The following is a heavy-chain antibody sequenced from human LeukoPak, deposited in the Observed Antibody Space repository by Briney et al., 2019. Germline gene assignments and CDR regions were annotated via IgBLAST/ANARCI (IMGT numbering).Heavy chain of an antibody. CDR3: ARDKEYYDSSGYYFDY. D-gene: IGHD3-22*01. CDR2: IIPIFGTA. J-gene: IGHJ4*02. V-gene: IGHV1-69*05. CDR1: GYTFTSYG. Sequence: ASVKVSCKASGYTFTSYGISWVRQAPGQGLEWMGRIIPIFGTANYAQKFQGRVTITTDESTSTAYMELSSLRSEDTAVYYCARDKEYYDSSGYYFDYWGQGTLVTVSS.